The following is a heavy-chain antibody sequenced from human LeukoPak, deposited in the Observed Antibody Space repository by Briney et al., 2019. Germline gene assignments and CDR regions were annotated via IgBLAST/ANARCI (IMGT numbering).Heavy chain of an antibody. V-gene: IGHV4-30-4*01. Sequence: PSETLSLTCTVSGGPISSGDYYWSWIRQPPGKGLEWIGYIYYSGSTYYNPSLKSRVTISVDTSKNQFSLKLSSVTAADTAVYYCARVIRVDTAMIWFDPWGQGTLVTVSS. CDR3: ARVIRVDTAMIWFDP. J-gene: IGHJ5*02. CDR2: IYYSGST. CDR1: GGPISSGDYY. D-gene: IGHD5-18*01.